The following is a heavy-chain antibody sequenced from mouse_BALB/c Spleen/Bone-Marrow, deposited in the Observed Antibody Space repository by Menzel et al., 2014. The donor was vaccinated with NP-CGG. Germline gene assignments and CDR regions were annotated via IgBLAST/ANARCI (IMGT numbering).Heavy chain of an antibody. CDR2: ISYSGST. CDR3: ARDTRLRRLDY. CDR1: GYSITSDYA. J-gene: IGHJ2*01. V-gene: IGHV3-2*02. D-gene: IGHD2-2*01. Sequence: EVKLVESGPGLVKPSQSLSLPCTVTGYSITSDYAWNWIRQFPGNKLEWMGYISYSGSTSYNPSLKSRVSVTRDTSKNQFFLQLNSVTTEDTGTYYCARDTRLRRLDYWGQGTTLTVSS.